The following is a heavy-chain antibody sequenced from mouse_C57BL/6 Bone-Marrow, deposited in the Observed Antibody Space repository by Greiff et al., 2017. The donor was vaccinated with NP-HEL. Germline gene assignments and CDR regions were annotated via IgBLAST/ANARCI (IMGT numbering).Heavy chain of an antibody. J-gene: IGHJ2*01. V-gene: IGHV1-81*01. CDR1: GYTFTSYG. D-gene: IGHD1-1*01. CDR3: ARLITTVVATDFDY. Sequence: LQESGAELARPGASVKLSCKASGYTFTSYGISWVKQRTGQGLEWIGEIYPRSGNTYYNEKFKGKATLTADKSSSTAYMELRSLTSEDSAVYFCARLITTVVATDFDYWGQGTTLTVSS. CDR2: IYPRSGNT.